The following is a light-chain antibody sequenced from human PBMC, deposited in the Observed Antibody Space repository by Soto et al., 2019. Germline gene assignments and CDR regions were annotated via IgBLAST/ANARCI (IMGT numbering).Light chain of an antibody. CDR3: SSDAGSNNLV. J-gene: IGLJ2*01. CDR2: EVN. CDR1: SSDAGGYNY. V-gene: IGLV2-8*01. Sequence: QSALTQPPSASGSPGQSVTISCTRTSSDAGGYNYVSWYQHHPGKAPKLVIYEVNKRPSGLPDRFSGSKSGNTASLTVSGLQAEDEADYYCSSDAGSNNLVFGGGTKLTVL.